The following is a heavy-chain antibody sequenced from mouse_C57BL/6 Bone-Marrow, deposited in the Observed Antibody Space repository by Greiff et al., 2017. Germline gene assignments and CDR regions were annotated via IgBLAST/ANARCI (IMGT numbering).Heavy chain of an antibody. V-gene: IGHV1-4*01. CDR3: ARRYRLGYY. Sequence: QVQLKESGAELARPGASVKMSCKASGYTFTSYTMHWVKQRPGQGLEWIGYINPRSGDTRYNQKFKDKAKLTADKSASQAYMQLSSLTSEDSAVYYCARRYRLGYYWGQGTTLTVSS. CDR2: INPRSGDT. J-gene: IGHJ2*01. D-gene: IGHD3-3*01. CDR1: GYTFTSYT.